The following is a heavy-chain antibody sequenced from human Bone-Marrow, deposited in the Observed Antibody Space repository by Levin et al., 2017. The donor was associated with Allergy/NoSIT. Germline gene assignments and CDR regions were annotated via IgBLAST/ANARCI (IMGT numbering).Heavy chain of an antibody. J-gene: IGHJ2*01. Sequence: GESLKISCAASGFTFSDYYMSWIRQAPGKGLEWVSYISSSGSTIYYADSVKGRFTISRDNAKNSLYLQMNSLRAEDTAVYYCARAEAEVDHYWYFDLWGRGTLVTVSS. V-gene: IGHV3-11*01. CDR3: ARAEAEVDHYWYFDL. CDR1: GFTFSDYY. CDR2: ISSSGSTI. D-gene: IGHD1-14*01.